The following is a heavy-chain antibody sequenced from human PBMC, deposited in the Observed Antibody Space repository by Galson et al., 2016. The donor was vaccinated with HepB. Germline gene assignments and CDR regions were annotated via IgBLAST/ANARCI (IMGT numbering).Heavy chain of an antibody. J-gene: IGHJ4*02. CDR3: AKEMRWLKLGLDY. Sequence: SLRLSCAASGFTFRTYTMSWVRQAPGKGLEWVAVVSGNGGTIYYSDSVKGRFTISRDNSKNTLYLQMNSLRAEDTATYYCAKEMRWLKLGLDYWGQGTRVTVSS. CDR2: VSGNGGTI. D-gene: IGHD5-24*01. CDR1: GFTFRTYT. V-gene: IGHV3-23*01.